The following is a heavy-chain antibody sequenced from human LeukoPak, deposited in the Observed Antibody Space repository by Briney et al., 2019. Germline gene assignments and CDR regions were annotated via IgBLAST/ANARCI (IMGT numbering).Heavy chain of an antibody. CDR3: ARANFNYGSGSRMFDY. J-gene: IGHJ4*02. V-gene: IGHV7-4-1*02. CDR1: GYTFTSYA. Sequence: GASVKVSCKASGYTFTSYAMNWVRQAPGQGLEWMGWINTGTGNPTYAQGFTGRFVLSLDTSVSTAYLQISSLKAEDTAVYYCARANFNYGSGSRMFDYWGQGTLVTVSS. CDR2: INTGTGNP. D-gene: IGHD3-10*01.